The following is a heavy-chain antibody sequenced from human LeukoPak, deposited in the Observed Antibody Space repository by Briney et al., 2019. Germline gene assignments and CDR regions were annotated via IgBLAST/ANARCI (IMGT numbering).Heavy chain of an antibody. CDR1: GGTFSSYA. J-gene: IGHJ4*02. CDR2: IIPIFGTA. Sequence: ALVKVSCKASGGTFSSYAISWVRQAPGQGLEWMGGIIPIFGTANYAQKFQGRVTITADESTSTAYMELSSLRSEDTAVYYCARAAFTAQVGFDYWGQGTLVTVSS. V-gene: IGHV1-69*13. CDR3: ARAAFTAQVGFDY. D-gene: IGHD2-21*02.